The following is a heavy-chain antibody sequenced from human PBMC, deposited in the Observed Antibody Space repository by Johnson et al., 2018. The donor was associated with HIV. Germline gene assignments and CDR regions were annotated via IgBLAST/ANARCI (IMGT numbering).Heavy chain of an antibody. CDR2: LYSGGST. D-gene: IGHD1-1*01. Sequence: VQLVESGGGLVQPGGSLRLSCAASGFTVSSNYMSWVRQAPGKGLEWVTVLYSGGSTYYGDSVKGRFTISRDNSKNTLYLQMNRLRAEDTAVYYCATSTASDAFDIWGQGTMVTVSS. V-gene: IGHV3-66*01. J-gene: IGHJ3*02. CDR3: ATSTASDAFDI. CDR1: GFTVSSNY.